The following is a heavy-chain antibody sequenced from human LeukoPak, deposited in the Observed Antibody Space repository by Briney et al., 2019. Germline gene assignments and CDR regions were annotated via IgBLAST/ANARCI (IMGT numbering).Heavy chain of an antibody. CDR2: ISGDNSRT. CDR1: GFIFSNCA. CDR3: AKEYCSNSVCHSLDY. J-gene: IGHJ4*02. D-gene: IGHD2-8*01. Sequence: GGSLRLSCAASGFIFSNCAMNWVRQAPGKGLEWVSAISGDNSRTLYADSVKGRFTFSRDNSKNTLYLQMNSLRAEDTAVYYCAKEYCSNSVCHSLDYWGQGTLVTVSS. V-gene: IGHV3-23*01.